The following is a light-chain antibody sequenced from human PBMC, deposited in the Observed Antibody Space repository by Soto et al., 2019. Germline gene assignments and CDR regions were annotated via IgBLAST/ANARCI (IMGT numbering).Light chain of an antibody. CDR2: DAS. J-gene: IGKJ1*01. CDR1: QDIRSH. CDR3: QQYGTSPRT. Sequence: ENVLTQSPGTLSLSPGERVTLSCRASQDIRSHLAWYQQKPGQAPRLLIFDASSRATGIPDRFSGSGSGTDFTLSISRLEPEDFAVYYCQQYGTSPRTFGQGTKVDNK. V-gene: IGKV3-20*01.